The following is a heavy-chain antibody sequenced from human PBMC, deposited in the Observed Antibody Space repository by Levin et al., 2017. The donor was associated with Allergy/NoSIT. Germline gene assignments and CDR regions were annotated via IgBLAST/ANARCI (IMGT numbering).Heavy chain of an antibody. CDR1: GFTFSNHW. CDR3: ARRSGYNSDYSFDY. J-gene: IGHJ4*02. Sequence: GESLKISCAASGFTFSNHWMHWVRQAPGKGLMWVSRINNDGSNTIYADSVKGRFTISRDNAKNTLYLQMNSLRAEDTAVYYCARRSGYNSDYSFDYWGQGTLVTVSS. D-gene: IGHD3-22*01. V-gene: IGHV3-74*01. CDR2: INNDGSNT.